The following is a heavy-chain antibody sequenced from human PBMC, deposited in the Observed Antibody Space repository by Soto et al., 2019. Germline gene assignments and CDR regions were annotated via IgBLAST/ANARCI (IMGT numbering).Heavy chain of an antibody. CDR3: AKDRIYHSSGYDYAGFDY. V-gene: IGHV3-23*01. Sequence: GWSLRLSCACSVFAFSSYVMIWVRQAPGKGLEWVSGISGGGGTTYYADSVKGRFTISRDNSKNMVYLQMSSLRAEDTAVYYCAKDRIYHSSGYDYAGFDYWGQGTLVTVSS. CDR1: VFAFSSYV. J-gene: IGHJ4*02. CDR2: ISGGGGTT. D-gene: IGHD3-22*01.